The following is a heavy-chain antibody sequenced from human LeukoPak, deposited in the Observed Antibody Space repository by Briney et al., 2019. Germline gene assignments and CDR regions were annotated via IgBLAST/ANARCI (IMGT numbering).Heavy chain of an antibody. D-gene: IGHD4-17*01. CDR1: GFSFSGYA. CDR2: IWYDGSNQ. J-gene: IGHJ4*02. CDR3: VKSGPDFGDLPFEYYFDF. Sequence: GRSLRLSCAASGFSFSGYAMHWVRQAPGKGLEWVAVIWYDGSNQYYADSVRGRFTISRDSSKNTLHLQMNSLRAEDTAAYYCVKSGPDFGDLPFEYYFDFWGQGTLVTVSS. V-gene: IGHV3-33*06.